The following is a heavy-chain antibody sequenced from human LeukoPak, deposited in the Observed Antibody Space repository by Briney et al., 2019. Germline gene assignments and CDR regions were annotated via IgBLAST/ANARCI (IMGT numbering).Heavy chain of an antibody. J-gene: IGHJ3*02. CDR2: ISSSGSTI. CDR3: ARDREGGGYNFAAFDI. V-gene: IGHV3-11*04. D-gene: IGHD5-24*01. CDR1: GFTFSDYY. Sequence: GGSLRLSCAASGFTFSDYYMSWIRQAPGKGLEWVSYISSSGSTIYYADSVKGRFTISRDNAKNSLYLQMNSLRAEDTAVYYCARDREGGGYNFAAFDIWGQGTMVTVSS.